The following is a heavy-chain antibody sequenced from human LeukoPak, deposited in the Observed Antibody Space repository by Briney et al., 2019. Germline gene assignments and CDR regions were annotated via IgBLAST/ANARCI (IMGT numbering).Heavy chain of an antibody. D-gene: IGHD6-13*01. J-gene: IGHJ6*02. CDR1: GFTFSSYA. Sequence: PGGSLRLSCAASGFTFSSYAMSWVRQAPGKGPEWVSAISGSGGSTYYADSVKGRFTISRDNSKNTLYLQMNSLRAEDTAVYYCAKIAAAGYYYGMDVWGQGTTVTVSS. CDR2: ISGSGGST. CDR3: AKIAAAGYYYGMDV. V-gene: IGHV3-23*01.